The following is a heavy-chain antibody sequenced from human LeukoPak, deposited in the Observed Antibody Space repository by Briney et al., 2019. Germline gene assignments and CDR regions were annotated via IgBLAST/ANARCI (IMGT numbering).Heavy chain of an antibody. Sequence: SVKVSCKASGGTFSSYAISWVQQAPGQGLEWMGRIIPIFGTANYAQKFQGRVTITTDESTSTAYMELSSLRSEDTAVYYCARGIGYSYGLFDYWCQGTQVTVSS. J-gene: IGHJ4*02. CDR2: IIPIFGTA. CDR3: ARGIGYSYGLFDY. V-gene: IGHV1-69*05. D-gene: IGHD5-18*01. CDR1: GGTFSSYA.